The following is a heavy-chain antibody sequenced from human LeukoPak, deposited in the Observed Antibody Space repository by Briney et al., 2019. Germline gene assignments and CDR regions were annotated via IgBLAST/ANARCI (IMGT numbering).Heavy chain of an antibody. D-gene: IGHD2-15*01. CDR1: GFTFSDYY. Sequence: GGSLRLSCAASGFTFSDYYMSWIRQAPGKGLEWVSYISSSDSTIYYADSVKGRFAISRDNAKNSLYLQMNSLRAEDTAVYYCARAGYEVVAATDFQHWGQGTLVTVSS. CDR3: ARAGYEVVAATDFQH. V-gene: IGHV3-11*04. J-gene: IGHJ1*01. CDR2: ISSSDSTI.